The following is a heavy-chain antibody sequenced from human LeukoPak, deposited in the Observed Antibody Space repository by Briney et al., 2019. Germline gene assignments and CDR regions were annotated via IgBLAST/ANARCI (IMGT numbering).Heavy chain of an antibody. Sequence: ASVKVSRKASGGTFSSYAISWVRQAPGRGLEWMGGIIPIFGTANYAQKFQGRVTITTDESTSTAYMELSSLRSEDTAVYYWASPSSTYSSGYLYWGQGTLVTVSS. CDR1: GGTFSSYA. D-gene: IGHD3-22*01. CDR2: IIPIFGTA. V-gene: IGHV1-69*05. CDR3: ASPSSTYSSGYLY. J-gene: IGHJ4*02.